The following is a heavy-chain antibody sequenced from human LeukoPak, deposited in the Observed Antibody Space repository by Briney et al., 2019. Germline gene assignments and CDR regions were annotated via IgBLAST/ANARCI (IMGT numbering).Heavy chain of an antibody. V-gene: IGHV4-34*01. CDR2: INHSGST. Sequence: SETLSLTCAVYGGSFSGYYWSWIRQPPGKGLEWIGEINHSGSTNYNLSLKSRATISVDTSKNQFSLKLSSVTAVDTAVYYCARKITMVRGVINRAAGFDYWGQGTLVTVSS. CDR3: ARKITMVRGVINRAAGFDY. CDR1: GGSFSGYY. J-gene: IGHJ4*02. D-gene: IGHD3-10*01.